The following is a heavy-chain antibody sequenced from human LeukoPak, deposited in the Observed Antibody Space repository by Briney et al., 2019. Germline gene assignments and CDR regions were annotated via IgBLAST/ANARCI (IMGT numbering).Heavy chain of an antibody. V-gene: IGHV3-7*01. Sequence: GGSLRLSCAASGFTFSSYWMSWVRRAPGKGLERVANIKQDGSEKYYVDSVKGRFTISRDNAKTSLYLQMNSLRAEDTAVYYCARDQGPYGDYYFDYWGQGTLVTVSS. CDR1: GFTFSSYW. D-gene: IGHD4-17*01. CDR3: ARDQGPYGDYYFDY. CDR2: IKQDGSEK. J-gene: IGHJ4*02.